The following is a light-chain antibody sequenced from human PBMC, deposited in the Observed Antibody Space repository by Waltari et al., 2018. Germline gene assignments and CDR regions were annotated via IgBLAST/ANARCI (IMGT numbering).Light chain of an antibody. CDR1: QNILNW. Sequence: DILMTQGPSTMFASVGDSVTITCRASQNILNWVAGYQQKPGKDPKLLIYRDSSLESGVPSRFSGSGSGTEFSLTISSLQPDDFATYYCQQYNSYVISFGGGTRVEF. J-gene: IGKJ4*01. CDR2: RDS. V-gene: IGKV1-5*01. CDR3: QQYNSYVIS.